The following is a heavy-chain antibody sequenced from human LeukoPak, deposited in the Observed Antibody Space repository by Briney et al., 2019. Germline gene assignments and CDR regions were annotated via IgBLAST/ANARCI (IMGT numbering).Heavy chain of an antibody. J-gene: IGHJ4*02. V-gene: IGHV5-51*01. CDR1: GYSFTSYW. CDR2: IYPGDSDT. CDR3: ASSIAAAGKAFDY. D-gene: IGHD6-13*01. Sequence: NRGESLKISCKGSGYSFTSYWIGWVRQMPGKGLEWMGIIYPGDSDTSYSPSFQGQVTISADKSISTAYLQWSSLKASDTAMYYCASSIAAAGKAFDYWGQGTLVTVSS.